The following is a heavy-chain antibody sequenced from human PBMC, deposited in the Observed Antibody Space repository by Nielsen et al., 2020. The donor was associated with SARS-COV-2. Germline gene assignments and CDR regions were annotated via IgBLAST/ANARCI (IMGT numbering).Heavy chain of an antibody. CDR1: GYTFTSYG. CDR2: ISAYNGNT. J-gene: IGHJ5*02. Sequence: ASVKVSCKASGYTFTSYGISWVRQAPGQGLEWMGWISAYNGNTNYAQKLQGRVTMTTDTSTSTAYMELRSLRSDDTAVYYCARDAGQDYDILTGYGPNWFDPWGQGTLVTVSS. CDR3: ARDAGQDYDILTGYGPNWFDP. V-gene: IGHV1-18*01. D-gene: IGHD3-9*01.